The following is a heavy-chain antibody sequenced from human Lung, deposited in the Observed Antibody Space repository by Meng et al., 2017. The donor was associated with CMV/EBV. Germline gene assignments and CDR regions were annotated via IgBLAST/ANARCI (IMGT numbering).Heavy chain of an antibody. Sequence: ASVKVSCKASGYTFTKYGISWVRQAPGQGLEWMAWISTRSDGIKYAQNFQDRVTLTTDTSTRTAYMELGGLRSDDTAMYYCARGVDWSLDYWGQGTLVTVS. CDR1: GYTFTKYG. D-gene: IGHD3-9*01. J-gene: IGHJ4*02. CDR3: ARGVDWSLDY. CDR2: ISTRSDGI. V-gene: IGHV1-18*01.